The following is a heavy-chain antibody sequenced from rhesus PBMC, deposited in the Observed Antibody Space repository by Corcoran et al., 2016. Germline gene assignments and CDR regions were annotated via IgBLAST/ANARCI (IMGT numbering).Heavy chain of an antibody. J-gene: IGHJ4*01. V-gene: IGHV1-200*01. Sequence: QVQLVQSGAEVKKPGASVKLSCKASGYTFTSYSINWVRQAPGQGREWMGVSNPRKGNTGYEQNVQGRVTMTRDTSTTTAYMELCSLRSEETAGYYCAKSIAAAGGDYWGQGVLVTVSS. CDR3: AKSIAAAGGDY. D-gene: IGHD6-31*01. CDR2: SNPRKGNT. CDR1: GYTFTSYS.